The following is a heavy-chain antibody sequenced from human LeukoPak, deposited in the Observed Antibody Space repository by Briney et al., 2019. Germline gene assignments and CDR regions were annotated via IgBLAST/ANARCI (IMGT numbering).Heavy chain of an antibody. CDR2: IRSRAYGGTT. Sequence: QLGGSLRLSCTTSGLPFGNYAMSWFRQAPAKGLEGGSFIRSRAYGGTTEYAASVEGRFTTSRDDSKSIAYLQMNSLKTEDTAVYYCTRGRYCSGGNCYSGYWGRGTLVTVSS. CDR3: TRGRYCSGGNCYSGY. V-gene: IGHV3-49*03. CDR1: GLPFGNYA. J-gene: IGHJ4*02. D-gene: IGHD2-15*01.